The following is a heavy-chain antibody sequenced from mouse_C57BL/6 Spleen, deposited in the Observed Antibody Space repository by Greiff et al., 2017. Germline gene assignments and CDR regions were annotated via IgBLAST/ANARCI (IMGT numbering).Heavy chain of an antibody. D-gene: IGHD1-1*01. J-gene: IGHJ2*01. V-gene: IGHV1-80*01. CDR2: IYPGDGDT. CDR1: GYAFSSYW. CDR3: ARGMVLPHYFDY. Sequence: VKVVESGAELVKPGASVKISCKASGYAFSSYWMNWVKQRPGKGLEWIGQIYPGDGDTNYNGKFKGKATLTADKSSSTAYMQLSSLTSEDSAVYFCARGMVLPHYFDYWGQGTTLTVSS.